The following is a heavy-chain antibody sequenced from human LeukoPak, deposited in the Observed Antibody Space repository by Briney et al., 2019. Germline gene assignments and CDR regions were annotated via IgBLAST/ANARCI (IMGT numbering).Heavy chain of an antibody. Sequence: GGSLRLSCVASGFTFGKYWMSWVRQAPGKGLEWVANIKLDGSEKNYVDSVKGRFTISRDNTKNSLYLQMNSLRAEDTAVYYCARESSWYSGSYYPAYYYYGMDVWGQGTTVTVSS. CDR3: ARESSWYSGSYYPAYYYYGMDV. CDR1: GFTFGKYW. CDR2: IKLDGSEK. V-gene: IGHV3-7*01. D-gene: IGHD1-26*01. J-gene: IGHJ6*02.